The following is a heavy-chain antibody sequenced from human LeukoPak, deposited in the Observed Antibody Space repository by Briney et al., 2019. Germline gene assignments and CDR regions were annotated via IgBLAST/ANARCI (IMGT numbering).Heavy chain of an antibody. CDR2: IYYSGST. V-gene: IGHV4-39*01. CDR3: ARWFGELLSNDY. Sequence: SETLSLTCTVSGGSISSSSYYWGWIRQPPGKGLEWIGSIYYSGSTYYNPSLKSRVTISVDTSKNQFSLKLSSVTAEDTAVYYCARWFGELLSNDYWGQGTLVTVSS. CDR1: GGSISSSSYY. J-gene: IGHJ4*02. D-gene: IGHD3-10*01.